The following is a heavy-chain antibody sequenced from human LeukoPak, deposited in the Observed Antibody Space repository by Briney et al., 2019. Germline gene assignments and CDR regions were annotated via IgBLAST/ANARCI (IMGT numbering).Heavy chain of an antibody. D-gene: IGHD3-22*01. CDR3: ARGLSQYYYDSSGYDY. CDR2: IYHSGST. Sequence: SETLSLTCTVSGYSISSGYYWGWIRQPPGKGLEWIGSIYHSGSTYYNPSLKSRVTISVDTSKNQFSLKLSSVTAADTAVYYCARGLSQYYYDSSGYDYWGQGTLVTVSS. J-gene: IGHJ4*02. CDR1: GYSISSGYY. V-gene: IGHV4-38-2*02.